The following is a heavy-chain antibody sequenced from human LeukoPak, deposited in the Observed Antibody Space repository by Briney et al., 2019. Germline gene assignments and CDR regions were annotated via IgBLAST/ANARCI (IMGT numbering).Heavy chain of an antibody. Sequence: PSETLSLTCTVSGGSISSYYWSWIRQPAGKGLEWIGRIYTSGSTNYNPSLKSRVTMSVDTSKNQFSLKLSSVTAADTAVYYCARESTDTYYDFWSGLIGGPYFDYWGQGTLVTVSS. J-gene: IGHJ4*02. CDR1: GGSISSYY. CDR3: ARESTDTYYDFWSGLIGGPYFDY. D-gene: IGHD3-3*01. CDR2: IYTSGST. V-gene: IGHV4-4*07.